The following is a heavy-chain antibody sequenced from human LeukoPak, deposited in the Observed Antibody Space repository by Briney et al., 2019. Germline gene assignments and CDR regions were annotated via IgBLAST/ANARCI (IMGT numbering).Heavy chain of an antibody. CDR1: GFTFSSYA. CDR2: ISGNGGST. D-gene: IGHD1-26*01. V-gene: IGHV3-23*01. Sequence: GGSLRLSCAASGFTFSSYAMGCVRQAPGKGLEWVSAISGNGGSTYYADSVKGRFTISRDNSKNTLSLQMNSLRAEDTAAYYCAKVHGRYSTYFYFGLWGRGTLVTVSS. J-gene: IGHJ2*01. CDR3: AKVHGRYSTYFYFGL.